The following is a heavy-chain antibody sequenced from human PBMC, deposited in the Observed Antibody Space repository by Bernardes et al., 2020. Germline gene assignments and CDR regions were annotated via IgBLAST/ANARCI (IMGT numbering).Heavy chain of an antibody. CDR1: GGSIRSYY. CDR3: ARDRGMGRYY. CDR2: IYYPGNT. D-gene: IGHD1-20*01. J-gene: IGHJ4*02. V-gene: IGHV4-59*01. Sequence: SEPLSLPCTAPGGSIRSYYWSWIPQSPGKGLEWIGYIYYPGNTNSNPSLKGRVTLSLDTTKSQFSLKLSSVTAADTAVYCCARDRGMGRYYWGQGTLVTVSS.